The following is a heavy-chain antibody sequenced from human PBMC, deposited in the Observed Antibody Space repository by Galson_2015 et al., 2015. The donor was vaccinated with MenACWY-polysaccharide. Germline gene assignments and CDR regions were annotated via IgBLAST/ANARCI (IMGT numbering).Heavy chain of an antibody. CDR1: GGSISGYY. CDR2: SYYTGST. Sequence: LSLTCTVSGGSISGYYWNWIRQSPGKGLEWIGYSYYTGSTNYNPSLKSRVAISVDTSKNQFSLTLASVTAADTAVYYCARVNRTGSGRPYYYYGFDVWGQGTTVTVSS. V-gene: IGHV4-59*01. D-gene: IGHD6-6*01. J-gene: IGHJ6*02. CDR3: ARVNRTGSGRPYYYYGFDV.